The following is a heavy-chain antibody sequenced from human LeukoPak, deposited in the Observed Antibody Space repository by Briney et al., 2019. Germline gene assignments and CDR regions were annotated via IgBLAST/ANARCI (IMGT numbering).Heavy chain of an antibody. CDR1: GFTFSSYA. V-gene: IGHV3-23*01. CDR2: ISGSGGST. CDR3: ANHPGMIAAAARVY. D-gene: IGHD6-13*01. J-gene: IGHJ4*02. Sequence: GGSLRLSCAASGFTFSSYAMSWVRQAPGKGLEWVSAISGSGGSTYYADSVKGRFTISRDNSKNTLYLQMNSLRAEDTAVYYCANHPGMIAAAARVYWGQGTLVTVSS.